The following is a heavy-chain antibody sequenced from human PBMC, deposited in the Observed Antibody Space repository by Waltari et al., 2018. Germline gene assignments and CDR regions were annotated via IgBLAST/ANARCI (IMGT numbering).Heavy chain of an antibody. Sequence: EVQLVQSGAEVKKPGATVKISCKASGYTFTDYYMHWVQQAPGKGLEWMGRVDPEDGETIYAEKFQGRVTITADTSTDTAYMELSSLRSEDTAVYYCATGREGYCSGGSCRGGYWGQGTLVTVSS. V-gene: IGHV1-69-2*01. D-gene: IGHD2-15*01. CDR3: ATGREGYCSGGSCRGGY. CDR2: VDPEDGET. J-gene: IGHJ4*02. CDR1: GYTFTDYY.